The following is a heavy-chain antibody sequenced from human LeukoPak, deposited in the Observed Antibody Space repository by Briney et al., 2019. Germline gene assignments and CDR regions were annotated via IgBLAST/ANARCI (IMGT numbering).Heavy chain of an antibody. Sequence: PSETLSLTCAVYGGSFSGYYWSWIRQPPGKGLEWIGEINHSGSTNYNPSLKSRVTISVDTSKNQFSLKLSSVTAADTAVYYCARGPYYYGSGSNMDYYYMDVWGKGTTVTVPS. CDR1: GGSFSGYY. CDR3: ARGPYYYGSGSNMDYYYMDV. J-gene: IGHJ6*03. V-gene: IGHV4-34*01. D-gene: IGHD3-10*01. CDR2: INHSGST.